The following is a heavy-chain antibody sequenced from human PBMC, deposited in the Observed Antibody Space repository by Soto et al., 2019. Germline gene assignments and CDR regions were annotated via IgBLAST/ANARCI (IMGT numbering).Heavy chain of an antibody. CDR1: GYTFTSYA. Sequence: AASVKVSCKASGYTFTSYAMHWVRQAPGQRLEWMGWINAGNGNTKYSQKFQGRVTITRDTSASTAYMELSSLRSEDTAVYYCARGGYDFWSGYYIWDNWFDPWGQGTLVTVSS. CDR2: INAGNGNT. V-gene: IGHV1-3*01. J-gene: IGHJ5*02. D-gene: IGHD3-3*01. CDR3: ARGGYDFWSGYYIWDNWFDP.